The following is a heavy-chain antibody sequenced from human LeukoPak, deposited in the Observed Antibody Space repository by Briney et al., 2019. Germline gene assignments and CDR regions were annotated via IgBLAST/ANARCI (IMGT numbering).Heavy chain of an antibody. CDR1: GGSISSYY. J-gene: IGHJ3*02. CDR3: ARSVPQPIAARPSCAFDI. Sequence: SETLSLTCTVSGGSISSYYWSWIRQPPGKGLEWIGYIYYSGSTNYNPSLKSRVTISVDTSKNQFSLKLRSVTAADTAVYYRARSVPQPIAARPSCAFDIWGQGTMVTVSS. D-gene: IGHD6-6*01. V-gene: IGHV4-59*01. CDR2: IYYSGST.